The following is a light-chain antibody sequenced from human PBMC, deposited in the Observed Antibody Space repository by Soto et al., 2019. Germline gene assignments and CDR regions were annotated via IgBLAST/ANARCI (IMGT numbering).Light chain of an antibody. J-gene: IGLJ1*01. CDR1: STDFVTYNR. Sequence: QSVLTQPPSVSGSPGQSVTISRTGTSTDFVTYNRVSWYQQPPGTAPKLIVYEASNRPSGAPDRFSGSKSGNTASLTISGLQAADEADYYCSLYTSENTYVFGTGTKVTVL. CDR2: EAS. V-gene: IGLV2-18*01. CDR3: SLYTSENTYV.